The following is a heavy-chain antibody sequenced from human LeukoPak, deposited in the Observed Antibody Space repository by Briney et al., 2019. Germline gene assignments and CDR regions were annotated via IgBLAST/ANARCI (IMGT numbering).Heavy chain of an antibody. CDR1: GFTFSSCW. D-gene: IGHD4-17*01. Sequence: GGSLRLSCAASGFTFSSCWMHWVRQAPGKGLVWVSHINSDGSSTTYADSVKGRVTISRDNAKNTLYLQMSSLRAEDTAVYYCARDRDYVPDYWGQGTLVTVSS. CDR2: INSDGSST. J-gene: IGHJ4*02. CDR3: ARDRDYVPDY. V-gene: IGHV3-74*01.